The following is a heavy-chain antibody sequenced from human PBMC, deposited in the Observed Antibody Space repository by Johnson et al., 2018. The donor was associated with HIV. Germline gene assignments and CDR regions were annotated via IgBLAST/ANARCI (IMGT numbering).Heavy chain of an antibody. J-gene: IGHJ3*02. Sequence: VQLVESGGGLVQPGRSLRLSCAASGFTFSSYWMSWVRQAPGKGLEWVSVIYSGGSTYYADSVKGRFTISRDNSKNTLYLQMNSLRADDTAVYYCARAYSYGAFDIWGQGTMVTVSS. D-gene: IGHD5-18*01. CDR2: IYSGGST. V-gene: IGHV3-66*01. CDR3: ARAYSYGAFDI. CDR1: GFTFSSYW.